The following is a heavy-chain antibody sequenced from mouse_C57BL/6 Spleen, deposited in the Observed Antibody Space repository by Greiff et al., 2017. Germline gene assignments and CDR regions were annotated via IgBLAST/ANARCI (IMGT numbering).Heavy chain of an antibody. V-gene: IGHV1-42*01. D-gene: IGHD2-4*01. Sequence: EVQLQQSGPELVKPGASVKISCKASGYSFTGYYMNWVKQSPEKSLEWIGEINPSTGGTTYNEKFKAKATLTVDKSSSTAYMQLKGLTSEDSAVYYCAKYDYDGGAWFAYWGQGTLVTVSA. CDR3: AKYDYDGGAWFAY. J-gene: IGHJ3*01. CDR1: GYSFTGYY. CDR2: INPSTGGT.